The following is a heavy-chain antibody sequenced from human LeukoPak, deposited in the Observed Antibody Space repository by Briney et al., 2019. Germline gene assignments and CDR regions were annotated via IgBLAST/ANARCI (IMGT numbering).Heavy chain of an antibody. J-gene: IGHJ5*02. CDR3: ARHDSYGSVNWFDP. CDR2: ISYSGST. Sequence: SETLSLTCTVSGVSISTYYWSWIRQPPGKGLEWIGYISYSGSTNYNPSLKSRVTISVDTSKNQFSLKLSSVTAADTAVYYCARHDSYGSVNWFDPWGQGTLVTVSS. D-gene: IGHD3-10*01. CDR1: GVSISTYY. V-gene: IGHV4-59*08.